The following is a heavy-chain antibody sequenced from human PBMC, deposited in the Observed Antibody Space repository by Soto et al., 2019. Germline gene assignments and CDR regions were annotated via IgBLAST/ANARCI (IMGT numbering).Heavy chain of an antibody. CDR2: MWYDRSHT. CDR3: SRDRSWRTGYYSGIDV. V-gene: IGHV3-33*01. Sequence: QAHLVESGGGVVHPGGSLRLSCAASGFTFSSYAMHWVRQAPGKGLEWVALMWYDRSHTYYAESVKGRFNISRDESKNMLFLHMSGLRAEDTAVYYCSRDRSWRTGYYSGIDVWGQGTTVTVS. CDR1: GFTFSSYA. D-gene: IGHD1-1*01. J-gene: IGHJ6*02.